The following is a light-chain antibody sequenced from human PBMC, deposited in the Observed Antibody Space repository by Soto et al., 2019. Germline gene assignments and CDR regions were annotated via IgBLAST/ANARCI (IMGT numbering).Light chain of an antibody. CDR3: QQYNSYPWT. J-gene: IGKJ1*01. CDR1: QSFSSW. Sequence: DSQMSQSPSTMSASVGDRVTITCRASQSFSSWLAWYQQKPGKAPKLLIYKASSLESGVPSRFSGSGSGTEFTLTISSLQPDDFATYYCQQYNSYPWTFGQGTKVEIK. V-gene: IGKV1-5*03. CDR2: KAS.